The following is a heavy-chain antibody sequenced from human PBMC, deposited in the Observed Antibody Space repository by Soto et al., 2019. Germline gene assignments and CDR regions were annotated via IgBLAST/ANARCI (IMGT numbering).Heavy chain of an antibody. D-gene: IGHD2-8*01. J-gene: IGHJ4*02. V-gene: IGHV4-39*01. CDR1: GGSISSSSYY. CDR2: IYYSGST. CDR3: ASIRGEKDIVLMVYAMRGYYFDY. Sequence: SETLSLTCTVSGGSISSSSYYWGWIRQPPGKGLEWIGSIYYSGSTYYNPSLKSRVTISVDTSKNQFSLKLGSVTAADTAVYYCASIRGEKDIVLMVYAMRGYYFDYWGQGTLVTVSS.